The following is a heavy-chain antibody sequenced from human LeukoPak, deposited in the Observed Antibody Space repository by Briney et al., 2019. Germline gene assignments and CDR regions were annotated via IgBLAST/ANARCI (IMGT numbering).Heavy chain of an antibody. Sequence: GASVKVSCKASGGTLSSYAISWVRQAPGQGLEWMGGIIPIFGTANYAQKFQGRVTITADKSTSTAYMELSSLRSEDTAVYYCAREGYSSTPDYWGQGTLVTVSS. J-gene: IGHJ4*02. CDR3: AREGYSSTPDY. V-gene: IGHV1-69*06. CDR1: GGTLSSYA. D-gene: IGHD6-19*01. CDR2: IIPIFGTA.